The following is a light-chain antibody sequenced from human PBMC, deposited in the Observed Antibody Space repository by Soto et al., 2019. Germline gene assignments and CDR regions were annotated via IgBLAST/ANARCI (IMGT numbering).Light chain of an antibody. Sequence: ETVMTQSPATLSVSPGKRATLSCRASRSVSSNLAWYQQKPGQAPRLLIYGASTRATGIPARFSGGGSGTEFTLTISSLQSEDAAVYHCQQSYKWSQLTFGGGTKVEIK. CDR2: GAS. CDR3: QQSYKWSQLT. CDR1: RSVSSN. J-gene: IGKJ4*01. V-gene: IGKV3-15*01.